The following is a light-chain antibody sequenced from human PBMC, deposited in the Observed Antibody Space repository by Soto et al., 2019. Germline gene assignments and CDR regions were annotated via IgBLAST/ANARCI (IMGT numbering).Light chain of an antibody. CDR2: DAS. V-gene: IGKV3-11*01. CDR1: QSVSSS. J-gene: IGKJ5*01. CDR3: HQRNNWLIT. Sequence: EIVLTQSPSTLSLSLGERVTLSCRASQSVSSSLAWYQQKPGNAPKLLIYDASNRATGIPARFSGSWSGTDFTLTISRLEHEDFAVYYCHQRNNWLITFGQGTRLEIK.